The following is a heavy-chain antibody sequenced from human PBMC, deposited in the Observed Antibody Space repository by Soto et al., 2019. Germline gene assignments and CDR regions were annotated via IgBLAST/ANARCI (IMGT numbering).Heavy chain of an antibody. Sequence: SETLSLTCTVSGGSVSSGSYYWSWIRQPPGKGLEWIGYIYYSGSTYYNPSLKSRVTISVDTSKNQFSLKLSSVTVADTAVYYCAGGVVMDYYYGMDVWGQGTTVTVSS. V-gene: IGHV4-39*01. J-gene: IGHJ6*02. CDR3: AGGVVMDYYYGMDV. CDR2: IYYSGST. CDR1: GGSVSSGSYY. D-gene: IGHD3-3*01.